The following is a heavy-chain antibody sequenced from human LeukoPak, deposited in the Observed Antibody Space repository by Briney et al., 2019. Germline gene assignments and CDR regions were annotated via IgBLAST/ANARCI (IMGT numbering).Heavy chain of an antibody. D-gene: IGHD1-7*01. J-gene: IGHJ4*02. Sequence: SVKVSCKASGGTFSSYAISWVRQAPGQGLEWMGGIIPIFGTANYAQKFQGRVTITTDESTSTAYMELSSLRFEDTAVYYCARDTAPEGWNYGRHWGQGTLVTVSS. CDR1: GGTFSSYA. CDR3: ARDTAPEGWNYGRH. V-gene: IGHV1-69*05. CDR2: IIPIFGTA.